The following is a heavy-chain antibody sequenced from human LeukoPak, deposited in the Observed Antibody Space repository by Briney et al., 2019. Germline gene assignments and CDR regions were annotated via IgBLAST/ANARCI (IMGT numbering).Heavy chain of an antibody. D-gene: IGHD6-19*01. CDR2: TYYRSKWYN. V-gene: IGHV6-1*01. J-gene: IGHJ4*02. CDR3: ARDLGNTGWYTFDY. Sequence: SQTLSVTCDISGDSVSSINGAWNWIRQSPSRGLEWLGRTYYRSKWYNEYAVSMEGRITIIPDTSKNQFSLQLIYVTPEDTAVYYCARDLGNTGWYTFDYWGQGTLFTVSS. CDR1: GDSVSSINGA.